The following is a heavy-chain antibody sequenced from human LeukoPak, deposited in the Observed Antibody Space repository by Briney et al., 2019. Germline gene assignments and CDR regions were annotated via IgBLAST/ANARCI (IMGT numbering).Heavy chain of an antibody. D-gene: IGHD5-18*01. V-gene: IGHV4-59*01. J-gene: IGHJ4*02. CDR3: ARERETAFDH. CDR2: IYYSGST. Sequence: SETLSLTCTVSGGSISSYYWSWIRQPPGKGLEWIGYIYYSGSTNYNPSLKSRVTISVDTSKNQFSLKLSSVTAADTAVYYCARERETAFDHWGQGTLVTVSS. CDR1: GGSISSYY.